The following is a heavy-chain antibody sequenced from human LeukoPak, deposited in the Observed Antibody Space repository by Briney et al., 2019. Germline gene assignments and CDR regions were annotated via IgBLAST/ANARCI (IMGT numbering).Heavy chain of an antibody. CDR2: IYYSGST. CDR1: GGSISSYY. J-gene: IGHJ4*02. Sequence: SETLSLTCTVSGGSISSYYWGWIRQPPGKGLEWIGSIYYSGSTYYNPSLKSRVTISVDTSKNQFSLKLSSVTAADTAVYYCARHGRYYDFWSGYYNPYYFDYWGQGTLVTVSS. V-gene: IGHV4-39*01. CDR3: ARHGRYYDFWSGYYNPYYFDY. D-gene: IGHD3-3*01.